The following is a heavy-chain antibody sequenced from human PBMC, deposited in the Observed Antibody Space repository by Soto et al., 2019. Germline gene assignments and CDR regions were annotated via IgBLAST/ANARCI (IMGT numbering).Heavy chain of an antibody. CDR1: GYTFTSYS. CDR2: ISAYNGNT. Sequence: ASVKVSCKASGYTFTSYSISWVRQAPGQGLEWMGWISAYNGNTNYAQKLQGRVTMTTDTSTSTAYMELRSLRSDDTAVYYCARNRPAAGTDWFDPWGQGTLVTVSS. CDR3: ARNRPAAGTDWFDP. J-gene: IGHJ5*02. D-gene: IGHD6-13*01. V-gene: IGHV1-18*01.